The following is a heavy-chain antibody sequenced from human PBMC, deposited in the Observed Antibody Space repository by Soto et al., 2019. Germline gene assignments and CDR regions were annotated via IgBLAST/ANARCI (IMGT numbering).Heavy chain of an antibody. CDR3: AKDPRGAKYYFDY. D-gene: IGHD2-15*01. CDR2: ISGSGGST. V-gene: IGHV3-23*01. J-gene: IGHJ4*02. CDR1: GFTSSSYA. Sequence: GGSLRLSCAASGFTSSSYAMSWVRQAPGKGLEWVSAISGSGGSTYYADSVKGRFTISRDNSKNTLYLQMNSLRAEDTAVYYCAKDPRGAKYYFDYWGQGTLVTVSS.